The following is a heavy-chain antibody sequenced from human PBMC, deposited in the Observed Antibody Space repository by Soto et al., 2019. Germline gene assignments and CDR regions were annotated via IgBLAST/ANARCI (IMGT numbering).Heavy chain of an antibody. CDR2: ISSNSTAF. Sequence: NLLESGGGLVKPGGSLRLSCEASGFLFSHYYMSWIRQGPEKRLELVAYISSNSTAFYYADSVKGRFTISKADAKKSVYLQMTSVTSDDTAIYYCATGDWSRTNNFDTWGQGTLVIVSA. CDR3: ATGDWSRTNNFDT. V-gene: IGHV3-11*01. D-gene: IGHD2-2*01. CDR1: GFLFSHYY. J-gene: IGHJ5*02.